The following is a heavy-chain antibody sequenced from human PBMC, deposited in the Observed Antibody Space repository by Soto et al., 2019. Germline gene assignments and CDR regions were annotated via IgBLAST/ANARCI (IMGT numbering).Heavy chain of an antibody. Sequence: WWSLRLSCSASVFTCSSYSMNWVRQAPGKGLEWVSSISSSSSYIYYADSVKGRFTISRDNAKNSLYLQMNSLRAEDTAVYYCARDQDSSGYDYWGQGTLVTVSS. CDR1: VFTCSSYS. CDR3: ARDQDSSGYDY. D-gene: IGHD3-22*01. J-gene: IGHJ4*02. CDR2: ISSSSSYI. V-gene: IGHV3-21*01.